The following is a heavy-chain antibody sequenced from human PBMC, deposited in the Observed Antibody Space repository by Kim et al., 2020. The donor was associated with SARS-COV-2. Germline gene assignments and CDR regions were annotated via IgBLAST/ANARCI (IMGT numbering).Heavy chain of an antibody. Sequence: GGSLRLSCAADGFIFRDNGMHWVRQAPRKGLEWLAVIWYDGSNQEYADSVKGRFTVSRDNSKNMLFLEMNSLRDDDTAVYYCARDAHGGTGCMDVWGQGTTVTVS. CDR2: IWYDGSNQ. V-gene: IGHV3-33*08. CDR3: ARDAHGGTGCMDV. D-gene: IGHD1-1*01. CDR1: GFIFRDNG. J-gene: IGHJ6*02.